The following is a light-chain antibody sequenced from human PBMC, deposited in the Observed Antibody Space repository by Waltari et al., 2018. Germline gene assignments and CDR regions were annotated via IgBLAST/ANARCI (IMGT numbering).Light chain of an antibody. V-gene: IGLV5-45*01. CDR3: LMWYNNAWI. CDR2: YKSDSDK. J-gene: IGLJ2*01. CDR1: SGFTVGTFI. Sequence: QAVLTQPPSLSVSPGTSARLTCTLRSGFTVGTFIISWFQQKPGSPPQYLLRYKSDSDKHHGSGVPSRFSGSKDASANAAILLISGLQSEDEADYFCLMWYNNAWIFGGGTKLTVL.